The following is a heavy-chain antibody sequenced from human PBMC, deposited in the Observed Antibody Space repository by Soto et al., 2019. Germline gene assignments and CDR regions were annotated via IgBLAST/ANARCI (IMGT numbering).Heavy chain of an antibody. CDR3: ARPARFGGVTTWFDP. J-gene: IGHJ5*02. D-gene: IGHD3-16*01. V-gene: IGHV4-39*01. CDR1: GGSISSSSYY. Sequence: QLQLQESGPGLVKPSETLSLTCTVSGGSISSSSYYWGWIRQPPGKGLEWIGSIYYSGSTYYNPSLKSRVTISVDTSKNQFSLKLSSVTAADTAVYYCARPARFGGVTTWFDPWGQGTLVTVSS. CDR2: IYYSGST.